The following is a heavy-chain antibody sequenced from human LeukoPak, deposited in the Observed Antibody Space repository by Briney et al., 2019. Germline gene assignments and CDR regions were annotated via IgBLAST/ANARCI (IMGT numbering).Heavy chain of an antibody. V-gene: IGHV4-34*01. Sequence: PSETLSLTCAVYGGSFSGYYWSWIRQPPGKGLEWIGEINHSGNTNYNPSLKSRVTISVDTSKNQFSLKLSSVTAADTAVYYCSRGGVTVTGYYYGMDVWGQGTTVTVSS. CDR2: INHSGNT. D-gene: IGHD4-11*01. J-gene: IGHJ6*02. CDR1: GGSFSGYY. CDR3: SRGGVTVTGYYYGMDV.